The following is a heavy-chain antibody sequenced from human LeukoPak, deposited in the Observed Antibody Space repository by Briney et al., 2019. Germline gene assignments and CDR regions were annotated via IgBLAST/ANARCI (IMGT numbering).Heavy chain of an antibody. CDR3: ARVTRDSPYGIGYYYMDV. CDR1: GFTFSSYS. J-gene: IGHJ6*03. CDR2: ISSSSSYI. D-gene: IGHD2-15*01. Sequence: PGGSLRLSCAASGFTFSSYSMNWVRQAPGKGLEWVSSISSSSSYIYYADSVKGRFTISRDNAKNSLYLQMNSLRAEDTAVYYCARVTRDSPYGIGYYYMDVWGKGTTVTVSS. V-gene: IGHV3-21*01.